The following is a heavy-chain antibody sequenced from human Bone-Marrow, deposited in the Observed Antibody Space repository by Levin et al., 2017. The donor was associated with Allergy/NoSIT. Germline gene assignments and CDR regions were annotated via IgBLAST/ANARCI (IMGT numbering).Heavy chain of an antibody. CDR2: MNPNSGNT. D-gene: IGHD3-22*01. J-gene: IGHJ5*02. CDR1: GYTFTSYD. V-gene: IGHV1-8*01. Sequence: GESLKISCKASGYTFTSYDINWVRQATGQGLEWMGWMNPNSGNTGYAQKFQGRVTMTRNTSISTAYMELSSLRSEDTAVYYCARFDSSGYYSAWFDPWGQGTLVTVSS. CDR3: ARFDSSGYYSAWFDP.